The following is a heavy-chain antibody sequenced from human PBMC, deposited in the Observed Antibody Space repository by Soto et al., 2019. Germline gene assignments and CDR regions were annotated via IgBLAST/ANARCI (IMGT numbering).Heavy chain of an antibody. Sequence: QVQLVESGGGVVQPGTSLRLSCAASGFRFKSFVMHWVRQAPGKGLEWVAFTSYDGNNKDYGDSVKGRFTVSRDNSQNTLQLQMDFLRPDDTALYYCGRLGTTGGFDLWGQGTLVSVSS. CDR1: GFRFKSFV. CDR3: GRLGTTGGFDL. J-gene: IGHJ4*02. CDR2: TSYDGNNK. V-gene: IGHV3-30*19. D-gene: IGHD3-16*01.